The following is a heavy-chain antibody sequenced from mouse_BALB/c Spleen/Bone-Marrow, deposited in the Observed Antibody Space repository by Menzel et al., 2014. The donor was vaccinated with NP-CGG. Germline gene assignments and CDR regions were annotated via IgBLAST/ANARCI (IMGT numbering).Heavy chain of an antibody. CDR1: GFDFSRYW. CDR3: GRQGYYGYFAY. CDR2: INPDSSTI. D-gene: IGHD1-2*01. Sequence: VQLKESGGGLVQPGGSLKLSCAASGFDFSRYWMSWVRQAPGKGLERIGEINPDSSTINYTPSLKDKSIISRDNAKNTLYLQMSKVRSEDTALYYCGRQGYYGYFAYWGQGTLVTVSA. J-gene: IGHJ3*01. V-gene: IGHV4-1*02.